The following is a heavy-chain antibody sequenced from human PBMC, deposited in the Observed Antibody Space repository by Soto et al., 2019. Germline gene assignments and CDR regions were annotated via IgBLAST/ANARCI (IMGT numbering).Heavy chain of an antibody. J-gene: IGHJ4*02. V-gene: IGHV1-58*01. CDR1: GFTFTSSA. Sequence: SVKVSCKASGFTFTSSAVQWVRQARGQRLEWIGWIVVGSGNTNYAQKFQERVTITRDMSTSTAYMELSSLRSEDTAVYYCAADFDGGYYYDSSGYSGGFVWAQGTLVTVSS. CDR3: AADFDGGYYYDSSGYSGGFV. D-gene: IGHD3-22*01. CDR2: IVVGSGNT.